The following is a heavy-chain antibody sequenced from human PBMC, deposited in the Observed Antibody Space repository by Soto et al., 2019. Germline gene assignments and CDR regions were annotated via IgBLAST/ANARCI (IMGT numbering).Heavy chain of an antibody. J-gene: IGHJ4*02. D-gene: IGHD3-10*01. CDR1: GGSISSGDYY. CDR2: IHYSGST. V-gene: IGHV4-31*03. CDR3: ARAYGSGSYVADLDY. Sequence: QVQLQESGPGLVKPSQTLSLTCTVSGGSISSGDYYWSWIRQHPGKGLEWIGSIHYSGSTYYNPSPQSRVSRSADTSKNQFSLKLSSVTAADTAVYYCARAYGSGSYVADLDYWGQGTLVTVSS.